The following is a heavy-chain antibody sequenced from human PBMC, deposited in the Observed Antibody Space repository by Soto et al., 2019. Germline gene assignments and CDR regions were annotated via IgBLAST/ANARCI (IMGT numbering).Heavy chain of an antibody. CDR3: ASYDRSGYYVDY. D-gene: IGHD3-22*01. Sequence: QVQLVESGGGVVQPGRSLRLYCAASGFTFSSYAMHWVRQAPGKGLEWVAVISYDGSNKYYADSVKGRFTISRDNSKNTLYLQMNSLRADDTAVYYCASYDRSGYYVDYWGQGTLVTVSS. CDR2: ISYDGSNK. J-gene: IGHJ4*02. CDR1: GFTFSSYA. V-gene: IGHV3-30-3*01.